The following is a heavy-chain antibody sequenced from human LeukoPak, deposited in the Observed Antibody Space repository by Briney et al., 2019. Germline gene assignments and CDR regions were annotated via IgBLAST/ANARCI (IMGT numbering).Heavy chain of an antibody. D-gene: IGHD3-22*01. CDR3: AKDRRIRNYDSSGYYDY. CDR1: GFTFSSYA. CDR2: ISGSGGST. Sequence: GGSLRLSCAASGFTFSSYAMSWVRQAPGKGLEWVSAISGSGGSTYYADSVKGRFTISRDNSKNTLYLQMNSLRAEDTAVYYCAKDRRIRNYDSSGYYDYWGQGTQVTVSS. J-gene: IGHJ4*02. V-gene: IGHV3-23*01.